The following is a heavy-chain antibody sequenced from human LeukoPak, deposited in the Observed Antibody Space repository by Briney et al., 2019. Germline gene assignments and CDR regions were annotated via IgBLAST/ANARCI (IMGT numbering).Heavy chain of an antibody. Sequence: GGSLRLSCAASGFTFSSYWMNWVRQAPGKGLEWVANIKQDGTEKLYVDSVRGRFTISRDNAKNSLYLQMNSLRAEDTAVYYCARWFTSSWPGLDYWGQGTLVTVSS. CDR3: ARWFTSSWPGLDY. V-gene: IGHV3-7*01. D-gene: IGHD6-13*01. J-gene: IGHJ4*02. CDR1: GFTFSSYW. CDR2: IKQDGTEK.